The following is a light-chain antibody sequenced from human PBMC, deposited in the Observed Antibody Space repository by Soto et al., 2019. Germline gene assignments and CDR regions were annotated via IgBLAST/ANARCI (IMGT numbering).Light chain of an antibody. Sequence: DIVMTQSPLCRPVTPGEPASISCRSSQSLLQSNGYNYLDWYVQKPGQSPQLLIYLGSNRAAGVPGRFSGSGSGTDFTLKISRVEAEDVGLYYCMQALQTPWALGQGPKVEIK. CDR3: MQALQTPWA. J-gene: IGKJ1*01. CDR1: QSLLQSNGYNY. CDR2: LGS. V-gene: IGKV2-28*01.